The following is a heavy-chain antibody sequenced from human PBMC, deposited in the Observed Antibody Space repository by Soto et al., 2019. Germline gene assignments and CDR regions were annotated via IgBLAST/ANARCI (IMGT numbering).Heavy chain of an antibody. V-gene: IGHV3-33*01. Sequence: QVQLVESGGGVVQPGRSLRLSCAASGFTFSSYGMHWVRQASGKGLEWVAVIWYDGSKKYYADSVKGRFTISRDNSKNTLYLQMNSLRAEDTAVYYCARDCAGYSSGWYQRGGFDYWGQGTLVTVYS. CDR3: ARDCAGYSSGWYQRGGFDY. CDR1: GFTFSSYG. D-gene: IGHD6-19*01. J-gene: IGHJ4*02. CDR2: IWYDGSKK.